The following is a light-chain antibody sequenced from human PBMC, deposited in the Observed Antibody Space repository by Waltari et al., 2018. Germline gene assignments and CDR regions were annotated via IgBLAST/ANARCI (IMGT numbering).Light chain of an antibody. V-gene: IGKV1-12*01. CDR2: EAS. CDR3: QQANRYPMP. Sequence: DIQMTQSPSFVSASVGDSVTITCRASHEISRWLGWFQQKPGKAPNLLIYEASNLQSGVSSRFSGSGFGTDFTLTIRSLQPEDAATYYCQQANRYPMPFGGGTKVEIK. CDR1: HEISRW. J-gene: IGKJ4*01.